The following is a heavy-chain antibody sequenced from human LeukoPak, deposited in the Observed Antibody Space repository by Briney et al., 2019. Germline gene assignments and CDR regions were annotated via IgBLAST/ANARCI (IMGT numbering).Heavy chain of an antibody. CDR1: GGTFSSYA. J-gene: IGHJ4*02. V-gene: IGHV1-69*06. D-gene: IGHD6-19*01. Sequence: GASVKVSSKASGGTFSSYAISWVRQAPGQGLERMGGIIPIFGTANYAQKFQGRVTITADKSTSTAYMELSSLRSEDTAVYYCASSLAVAGTEADYWGQGTLVTVSS. CDR2: IIPIFGTA. CDR3: ASSLAVAGTEADY.